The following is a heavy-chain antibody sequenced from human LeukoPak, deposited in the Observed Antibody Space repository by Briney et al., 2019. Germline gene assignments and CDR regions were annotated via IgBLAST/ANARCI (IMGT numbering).Heavy chain of an antibody. D-gene: IGHD5-18*01. V-gene: IGHV3-15*01. CDR2: IKSKTDGGTT. Sequence: GGSLRLSCAASGFTFSNAWMSWVRQAPGKGLEWVGRIKSKTDGGTTDYAAPVKGRFTISRGDSKNTLYLQMNSLKTEDTAVYYCTTPSGYSYGNDAFDIWGQGTMVTVSS. CDR1: GFTFSNAW. CDR3: TTPSGYSYGNDAFDI. J-gene: IGHJ3*02.